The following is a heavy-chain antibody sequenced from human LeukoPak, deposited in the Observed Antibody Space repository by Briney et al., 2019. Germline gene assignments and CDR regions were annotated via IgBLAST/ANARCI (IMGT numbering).Heavy chain of an antibody. CDR1: GFTFSSYT. V-gene: IGHV3-21*01. CDR2: ISSSSSYI. D-gene: IGHD2-15*01. CDR3: ARDPTPRYCSGGSCYTHYGMDV. Sequence: GGPLRLSCAASGFTFSSYTMNWVRQAPGKALEWVSSISSSSSYIYYADSVKGRLTISRDNAKNSLYLQMNSLRAEDTAVYYCARDPTPRYCSGGSCYTHYGMDVWGQGTTVTVSS. J-gene: IGHJ6*02.